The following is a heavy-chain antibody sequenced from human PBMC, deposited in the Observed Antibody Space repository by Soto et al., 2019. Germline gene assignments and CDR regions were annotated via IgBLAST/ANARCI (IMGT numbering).Heavy chain of an antibody. CDR2: ISAYNGNT. D-gene: IGHD6-13*01. J-gene: IGHJ6*02. V-gene: IGHV1-18*01. Sequence: QVQLVQSGAEVKKPGASVKVSCKASGYTFTSYGISWVRQAPGQGLEWMGWISAYNGNTNYAQKLQGRVTMTTDTSTSTAYMERRSRRSDDTDAYYCARDGIAAAGTRSRNMDVWGQGTTVTVSS. CDR1: GYTFTSYG. CDR3: ARDGIAAAGTRSRNMDV.